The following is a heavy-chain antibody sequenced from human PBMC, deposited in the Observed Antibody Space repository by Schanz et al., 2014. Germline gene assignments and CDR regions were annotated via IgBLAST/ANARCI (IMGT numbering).Heavy chain of an antibody. CDR2: IYSGIGA. V-gene: IGHV3-66*04. J-gene: IGHJ4*02. CDR3: ARPRFDYGEVDY. CDR1: GFTFSSYS. Sequence: EVQLVESGGGLVKPGGSLRLSCAASGFTFSSYSMNWVRQAPGKGLEWVSVIYSGIGAYYADSVRGRFTISRDRFQNTLYLRMSSLRAEDTAVYYCARPRFDYGEVDYWGQGTLVTVSS. D-gene: IGHD4-17*01.